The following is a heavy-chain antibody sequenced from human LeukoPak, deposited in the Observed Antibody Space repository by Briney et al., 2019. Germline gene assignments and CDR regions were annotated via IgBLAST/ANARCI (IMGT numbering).Heavy chain of an antibody. Sequence: SETLSLTCAVYGGSFSGYYWSWIRQPPGKGLEWLGEINHSGSTNYNPSLKSRVTISVDTSKNQFSLKLSSVTAADTAVYYCARVPPPQWLVVNNWFDPWGQGTLVTVSS. D-gene: IGHD6-19*01. CDR1: GGSFSGYY. CDR3: ARVPPPQWLVVNNWFDP. J-gene: IGHJ5*02. V-gene: IGHV4-34*01. CDR2: INHSGST.